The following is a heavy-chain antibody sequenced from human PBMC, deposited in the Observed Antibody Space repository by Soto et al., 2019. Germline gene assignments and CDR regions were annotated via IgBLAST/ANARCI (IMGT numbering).Heavy chain of an antibody. CDR3: TKRPLCARDCWYFDD. D-gene: IGHD2-21*02. V-gene: IGHV3-23*05. J-gene: IGHJ4*02. Sequence: EVRLLQSGGGSEQPGGSLRLSCAASGFNFRTYAMYWVRQAPGKGLEWVAAIDDGNIAYYADSVKGRFIISRDNSRNTLHLQMDGLTVEDTAIYFCTKRPLCARDCWYFDDWGQGILVTVS. CDR2: IDDGNIA. CDR1: GFNFRTYA.